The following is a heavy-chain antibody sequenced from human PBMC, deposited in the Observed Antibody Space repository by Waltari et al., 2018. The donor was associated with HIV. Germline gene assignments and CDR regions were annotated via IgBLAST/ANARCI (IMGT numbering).Heavy chain of an antibody. Sequence: QVQLQESGPGLVKPSETLSLTCTVPGGSISSYYGSWIRQPPGKGLEWIGYIYYSGGTNYNPSLKSRVTISVDTSKNQFSLKLSSVTAADTAVYYCARERYSGYEIDYWGQGTLVTVSS. CDR3: ARERYSGYEIDY. V-gene: IGHV4-59*01. CDR1: GGSISSYY. CDR2: IYYSGGT. J-gene: IGHJ4*02. D-gene: IGHD5-12*01.